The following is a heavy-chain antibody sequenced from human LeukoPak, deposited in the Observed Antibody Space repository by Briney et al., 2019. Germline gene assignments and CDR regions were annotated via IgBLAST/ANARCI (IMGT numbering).Heavy chain of an antibody. CDR3: ARGVPFSSSGWDLDY. V-gene: IGHV4-30-4*01. CDR2: IYYSGST. D-gene: IGHD6-19*01. CDR1: GGSISSGDYY. Sequence: PSETLSLTCTVSGGSISSGDYYWSWIRQPPGKGLGWIGYIYYSGSTYYNPSLKSRVTISVDTSKNQFSLKLSSVTAADTAVYYCARGVPFSSSGWDLDYWGQGTLVTVSS. J-gene: IGHJ4*02.